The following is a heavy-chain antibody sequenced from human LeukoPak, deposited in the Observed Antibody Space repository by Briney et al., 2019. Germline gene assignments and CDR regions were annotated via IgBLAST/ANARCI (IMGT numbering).Heavy chain of an antibody. V-gene: IGHV4-39*01. CDR1: GGSITSSSYY. Sequence: PSETLSLTCTVSGGSITSSSYYWGWIRQPPGKGLEWIGSIYYSGSTYYNPSLKSRVTISIDTSKNQFSLKLSSVTAADTAVYYCARVRDDAFDIWGQGTVVTVSS. CDR2: IYYSGST. CDR3: ARVRDDAFDI. J-gene: IGHJ3*02.